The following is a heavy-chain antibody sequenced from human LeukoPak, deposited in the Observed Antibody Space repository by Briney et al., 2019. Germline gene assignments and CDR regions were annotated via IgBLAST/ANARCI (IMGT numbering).Heavy chain of an antibody. V-gene: IGHV3-30*18. CDR1: GVTFDGYD. CDR2: ISYDGSDK. J-gene: IGHJ5*02. CDR3: AKDLFRWELPKGPLDP. Sequence: GGSLRLSCAASGVTFDGYDVHWVNQAPGKGLEWVAIISYDGSDKYYGDSVKGRFTNSRDNSKSTLYLQMNSLRAEDTAVYYCAKDLFRWELPKGPLDPWGQGTLVTVSS. D-gene: IGHD1-26*01.